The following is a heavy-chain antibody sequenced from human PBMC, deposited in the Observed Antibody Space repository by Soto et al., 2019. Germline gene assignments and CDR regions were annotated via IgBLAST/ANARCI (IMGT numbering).Heavy chain of an antibody. J-gene: IGHJ6*02. CDR2: INHSGST. D-gene: IGHD1-26*01. Sequence: SETLSLTCAVYGGSFSGYYWSWIRQPPGKGLEWIGEINHSGSTYYNPSLKSRVTISVDTSKNQFSLKLSSVTAADTAVYYCARDSGRQKAGPDYGMDVWGQGTTVTVSS. CDR1: GGSFSGYY. V-gene: IGHV4-34*09. CDR3: ARDSGRQKAGPDYGMDV.